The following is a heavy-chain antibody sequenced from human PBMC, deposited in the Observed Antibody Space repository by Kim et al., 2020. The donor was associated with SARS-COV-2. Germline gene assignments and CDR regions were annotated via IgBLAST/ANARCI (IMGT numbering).Heavy chain of an antibody. CDR3: TTLISAAGRGY. D-gene: IGHD6-13*01. CDR1: GFPFSNVW. J-gene: IGHJ4*02. V-gene: IGHV3-15*01. Sequence: GGSLRLSCAASGFPFSNVWMSWVRQAPGRGLEWVGRIKSKTDGEATDYAAPVKGRLTMSRDDSKNTLHLQMNSLETEDTGVYYCTTLISAAGRGYWGQGTLVTASS. CDR2: IKSKTDGEAT.